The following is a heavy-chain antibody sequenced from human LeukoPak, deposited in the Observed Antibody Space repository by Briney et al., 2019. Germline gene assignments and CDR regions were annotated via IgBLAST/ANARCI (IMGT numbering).Heavy chain of an antibody. Sequence: PGGSLRLSCAASGFTFTSYSMNWVRQAPGKGLEWVAMIWSDGSNQYYADSVKGRFTISRDNSKNTVYLQMDSLRAEDTAIYFCARDKGTRALDYWGQGVLVTVSS. J-gene: IGHJ4*02. V-gene: IGHV3-33*08. CDR3: ARDKGTRALDY. D-gene: IGHD1-1*01. CDR2: IWSDGSNQ. CDR1: GFTFTSYS.